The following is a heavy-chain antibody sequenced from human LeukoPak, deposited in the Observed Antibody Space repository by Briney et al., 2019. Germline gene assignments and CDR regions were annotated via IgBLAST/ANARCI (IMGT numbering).Heavy chain of an antibody. Sequence: PGGSLRLSCSASGFTFSSSSMHWVRQAPGKGLEYVSAITNDGGSTYSADSVRGRFTISRDNSKNTLYLQMSSLRADDTAVYYCVKPQYSSGWLGYWGQGTLVTVSS. CDR3: VKPQYSSGWLGY. J-gene: IGHJ4*02. V-gene: IGHV3-64D*06. CDR2: ITNDGGST. D-gene: IGHD6-19*01. CDR1: GFTFSSSS.